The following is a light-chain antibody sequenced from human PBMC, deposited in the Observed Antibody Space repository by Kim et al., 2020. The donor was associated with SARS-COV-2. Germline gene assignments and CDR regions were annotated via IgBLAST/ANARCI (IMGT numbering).Light chain of an antibody. CDR2: WAS. Sequence: DIVMTQSPDSLAVSLGARATINCKSSQSVLYSSNNKNYLAWYQQKPGQPPKLLIYWASTRESGVPDRFSGSGSGTDFTLTIISLQAEDVAVYYCQQYYSTPYSFGQGTKLEI. CDR3: QQYYSTPYS. CDR1: QSVLYSSNNKNY. J-gene: IGKJ2*03. V-gene: IGKV4-1*01.